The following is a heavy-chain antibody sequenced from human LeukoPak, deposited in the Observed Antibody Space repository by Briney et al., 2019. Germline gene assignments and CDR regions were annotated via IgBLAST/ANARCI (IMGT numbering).Heavy chain of an antibody. CDR2: ISGSGGST. V-gene: IGHV3-23*01. J-gene: IGHJ6*04. CDR3: AKDQYYDFWSGSQGV. Sequence: GGSLRLSCAASGFTFSSYAMSWVRQAPGKGLEWVSAISGSGGSTYYADSVKGRFTISRDNSKNTLYLQMNSLRAEDMAVYYCAKDQYYDFWSGSQGVWGKGTTVTVSS. D-gene: IGHD3-3*01. CDR1: GFTFSSYA.